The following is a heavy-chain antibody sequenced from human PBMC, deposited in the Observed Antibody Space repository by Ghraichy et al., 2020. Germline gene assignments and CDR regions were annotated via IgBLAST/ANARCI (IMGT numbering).Heavy chain of an antibody. D-gene: IGHD6-13*01. CDR1: NGPFDSYY. CDR3: ARGRKSSAQLVPLPFDD. CDR2: INHSGST. J-gene: IGHJ4*02. Sequence: SETLSLTCAVYNGPFDSYYWSWIRQPPGKGLEWIGEINHSGSTNYNTSLKSRVTTSVNRTKNHFSPRLNSVTAADTSVYYCARGRKSSAQLVPLPFDDWGQGTLVTVSS. V-gene: IGHV4-34*01.